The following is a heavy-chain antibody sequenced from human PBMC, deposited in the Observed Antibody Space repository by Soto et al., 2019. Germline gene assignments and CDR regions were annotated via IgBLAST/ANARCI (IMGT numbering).Heavy chain of an antibody. D-gene: IGHD3-16*01. CDR3: ARWGTPIDY. CDR1: GYTFTNFG. CDR2: ISAYNGNT. V-gene: IGHV1-18*03. J-gene: IGHJ4*02. Sequence: QVQLVQSGAEVKKPGASVKVSCKASGYTFTNFGISWVRQAPGQGLEWMGRISAYNGNTNYAQKFQGRVTMTTDTSTSTAYMEVVALRFDYMAVYSCARWGTPIDYWGQGTLVTVSS.